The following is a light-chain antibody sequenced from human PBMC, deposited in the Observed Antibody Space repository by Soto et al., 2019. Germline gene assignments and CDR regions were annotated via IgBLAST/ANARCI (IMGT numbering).Light chain of an antibody. Sequence: DIVMTQSPLSLPVTPGEPASISCRSSQSLLHGNGYNYLDWYLQKPGQSPQLLICLGSNRASGVLDRFSGSGSGTDFTLEISRVEAEDVGVYYCMQTLQIPWTFGQGTKVEIK. CDR2: LGS. V-gene: IGKV2-28*01. CDR1: QSLLHGNGYNY. CDR3: MQTLQIPWT. J-gene: IGKJ1*01.